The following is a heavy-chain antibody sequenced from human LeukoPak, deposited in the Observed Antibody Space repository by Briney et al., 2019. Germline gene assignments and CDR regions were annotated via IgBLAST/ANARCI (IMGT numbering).Heavy chain of an antibody. J-gene: IGHJ4*02. V-gene: IGHV4-30-4*08. CDR1: GGSISSGDYY. CDR2: IYYSGST. D-gene: IGHD5-12*01. CDR3: ARVGKPTNSNSGYDYGY. Sequence: SETLSLTCTVSGGSISSGDYYWSWIRQPQGKGLEWIVYIYYSGSTYYNPSHKSRVTISVDTSKNQFSLKLSSVTAAATAVYYCARVGKPTNSNSGYDYGYWGQGTLVTVSS.